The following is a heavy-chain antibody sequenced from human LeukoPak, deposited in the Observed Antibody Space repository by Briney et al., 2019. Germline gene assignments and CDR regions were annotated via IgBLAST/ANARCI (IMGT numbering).Heavy chain of an antibody. J-gene: IGHJ4*02. CDR3: AKSNPPNSYGSFDY. CDR1: GFTFSSYG. CDR2: ISYDGSNK. V-gene: IGHV3-30*18. D-gene: IGHD5-18*01. Sequence: GGSLRLSCAASGFTFSSYGMHWVRQAPGKGLEWVAVISYDGSNKYYADSVKGRFTISRDNSKNTLYLQMNSLRAEDTAVYYCAKSNPPNSYGSFDYWGQGTLVTVSS.